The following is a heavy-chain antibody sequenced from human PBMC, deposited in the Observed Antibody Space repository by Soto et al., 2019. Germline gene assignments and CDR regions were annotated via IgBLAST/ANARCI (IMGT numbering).Heavy chain of an antibody. V-gene: IGHV1-2*02. CDR1: GYTFTGYY. CDR3: ATQFHHCGGDCYRGPYFGMDL. Sequence: VQLVQSGSEVKEPGASVKVSCKASGYTFTGYYVLWVRQAPGQGPECMGWINPYTGGTNYAQKFQGRVTMTRDTSISTAYMELSKLISDDTAVYYCATQFHHCGGDCYRGPYFGMDLWGQGTTVTVSS. D-gene: IGHD2-21*02. CDR2: INPYTGGT. J-gene: IGHJ6*02.